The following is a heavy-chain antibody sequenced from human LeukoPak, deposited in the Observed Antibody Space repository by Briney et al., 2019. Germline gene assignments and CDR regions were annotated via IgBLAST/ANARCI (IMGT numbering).Heavy chain of an antibody. Sequence: PGGSLRLSCAASGFTFSSYGMHWVRQAPGKGLEWVAFIRYDGSNKYYADSVKGRFTISRDNSKNTLYLQMNSLRAEDTAVYYCAKDRPLRFLEWLSDDAFDIWGQGTMATVSS. CDR1: GFTFSSYG. D-gene: IGHD3-3*01. CDR2: IRYDGSNK. V-gene: IGHV3-30*02. CDR3: AKDRPLRFLEWLSDDAFDI. J-gene: IGHJ3*02.